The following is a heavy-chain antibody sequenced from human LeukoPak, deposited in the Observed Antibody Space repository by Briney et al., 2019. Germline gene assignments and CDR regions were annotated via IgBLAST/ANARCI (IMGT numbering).Heavy chain of an antibody. V-gene: IGHV4-61*02. J-gene: IGHJ3*01. Sequence: SETLSPTCTVSGGSISSGNFCWSWIRQPAGKGLEWIGRIYTSGSTDYNPSLKSRVTISVDTSKNQFSLRLSSVTAADTAMYYCARRGDVWGQGTMVTVSS. CDR1: GGSISSGNFC. CDR3: ARRGDV. CDR2: IYTSGST.